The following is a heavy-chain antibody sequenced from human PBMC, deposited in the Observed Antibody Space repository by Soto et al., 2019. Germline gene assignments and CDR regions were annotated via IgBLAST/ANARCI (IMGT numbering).Heavy chain of an antibody. V-gene: IGHV3-53*01. J-gene: IGHJ6*02. Sequence: GGSLRLSCAASGFTVSSNYMSWVRQAPGKGLEWVSVIYSGGSTYYADSVKGRFTISRDNSKNTLYLQMSSLRAEDTAVYYCARDLYSSGSNYYYGMDVWGQGTTVTVYS. CDR3: ARDLYSSGSNYYYGMDV. CDR2: IYSGGST. D-gene: IGHD5-18*01. CDR1: GFTVSSNY.